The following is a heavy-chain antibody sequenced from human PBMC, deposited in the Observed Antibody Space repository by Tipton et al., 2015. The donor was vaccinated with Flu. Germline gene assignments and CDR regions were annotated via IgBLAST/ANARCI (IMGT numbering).Heavy chain of an antibody. Sequence: QLVQSGAEVKKPGASVKVSCKTFGYSFASSGISWMRQAPGQRLEWMGWISAYNGHTNYAQKLQSRLTMTTDTSASTAYMELRRLKSGDTALYYYGRDRGNILAGYSLENWGQGTLVRVSS. CDR2: ISAYNGHT. D-gene: IGHD3-9*01. CDR3: GRDRGNILAGYSLEN. J-gene: IGHJ4*02. V-gene: IGHV1-18*01. CDR1: GYSFASSG.